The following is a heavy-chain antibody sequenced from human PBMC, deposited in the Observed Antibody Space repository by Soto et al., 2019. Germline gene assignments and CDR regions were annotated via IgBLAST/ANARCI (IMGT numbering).Heavy chain of an antibody. J-gene: IGHJ6*02. D-gene: IGHD6-19*01. CDR1: GYTFTSYY. Sequence: ASVKVSCKASGYTFTSYYMHWVRQAPGQGLEWMGIINPSGGSTSYAQKFQGRVTMTRDTPTSTVYMELSSLRSEDTAVYYWARAIYSSGWKSYYGMDVWGQGTTVTVSS. CDR2: INPSGGST. CDR3: ARAIYSSGWKSYYGMDV. V-gene: IGHV1-46*01.